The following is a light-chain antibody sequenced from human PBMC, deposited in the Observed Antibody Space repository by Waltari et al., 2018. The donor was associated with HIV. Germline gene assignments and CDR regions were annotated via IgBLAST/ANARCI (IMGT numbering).Light chain of an antibody. J-gene: IGLJ3*02. CDR3: NSRDDIGHWF. V-gene: IGLV3-19*01. CDR1: SVRTYY. Sequence: SSELTQDPAVSVALGQTVRITCQGDSVRTYYARWHQQKPGQAPVLVFYGTNNRPSGIPDRFSGSTSGDTASLTITGAQAEDEADYYCNSRDDIGHWFFGAGTKVTVL. CDR2: GTN.